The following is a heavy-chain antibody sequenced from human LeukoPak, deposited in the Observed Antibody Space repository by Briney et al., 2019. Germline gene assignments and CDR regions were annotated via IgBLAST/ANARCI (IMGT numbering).Heavy chain of an antibody. Sequence: PGGSLRLSCAASGFTFSSYSMNWVRQAPGKGLEWVSSISSSSSYIYYADSVKGRFTISRDNAKNSLYLQMNSLRAEDTAVYYCARDRLTYYRDAFDIWGQGTMVTVSS. CDR3: ARDRLTYYRDAFDI. CDR1: GFTFSSYS. V-gene: IGHV3-21*01. CDR2: ISSSSSYI. D-gene: IGHD3-10*01. J-gene: IGHJ3*02.